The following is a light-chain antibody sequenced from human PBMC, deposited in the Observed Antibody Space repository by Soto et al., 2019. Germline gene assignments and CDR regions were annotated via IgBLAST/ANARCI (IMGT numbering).Light chain of an antibody. CDR2: GNS. V-gene: IGLV1-40*01. Sequence: QSVLTQPPSVSGAPGQRVTISCTGSSSNIGADYDVHWYQHLPGKAPKLLIYGNSNRPSGVPERFSGSKSGTSASLAVTGLQAEDVADYYCQSYDSSLSVVVFGAGTKLTVL. CDR1: SSNIGADYD. CDR3: QSYDSSLSVVV. J-gene: IGLJ2*01.